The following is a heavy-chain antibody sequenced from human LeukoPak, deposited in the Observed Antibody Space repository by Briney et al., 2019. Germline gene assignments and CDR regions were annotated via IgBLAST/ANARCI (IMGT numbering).Heavy chain of an antibody. D-gene: IGHD1-26*01. Sequence: GGSLRLSCAASGFTFSSYGMHWVRQAPGKGLEWVAVMSYDGSNKYYADSVKGRFTISRDNSKNTLYLQMNSLRAEDTAVYYCAKDRRIVGATYFDYWGQGTLVTVSS. V-gene: IGHV3-30*18. CDR3: AKDRRIVGATYFDY. CDR2: MSYDGSNK. J-gene: IGHJ4*02. CDR1: GFTFSSYG.